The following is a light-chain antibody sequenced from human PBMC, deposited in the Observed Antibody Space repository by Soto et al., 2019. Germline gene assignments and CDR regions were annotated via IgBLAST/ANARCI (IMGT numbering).Light chain of an antibody. CDR1: QSISSSY. J-gene: IGKJ5*01. V-gene: IGKV3D-7*01. CDR3: LQDYNLPIT. Sequence: EVVLTQSPATLSLSPVEGATLSCRASQSISSSYLSWYQQKPGQAPRPLIYGASTRATGIPARFSGSGRGSGTDFTLTISSLQPEDFAVYYCLQDYNLPITFGQGTRLENK. CDR2: GAS.